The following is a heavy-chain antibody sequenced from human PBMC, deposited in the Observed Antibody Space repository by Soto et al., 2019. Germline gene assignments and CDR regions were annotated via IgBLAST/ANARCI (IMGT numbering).Heavy chain of an antibody. CDR1: GFTFTSYW. CDR3: ARVGRGGFDY. J-gene: IGHJ4*02. Sequence: EVQLVESGGGLVPPGGSLRLSCAASGFTFTSYWMHWVRQAPGKGLVWVSSIKSDGSSTNYADSVKGRFTISRDNAKNTVYLQMNSLRAEDTAVYYCARVGRGGFDYWGQGALVTGSS. D-gene: IGHD3-16*01. CDR2: IKSDGSST. V-gene: IGHV3-74*01.